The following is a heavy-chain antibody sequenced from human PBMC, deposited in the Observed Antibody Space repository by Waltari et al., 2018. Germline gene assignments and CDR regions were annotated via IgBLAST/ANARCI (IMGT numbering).Heavy chain of an antibody. CDR3: ASRYGWPSNDY. CDR2: ISGSDDS. Sequence: EVQLVESGGGLVQPGGSLRLSCAGSGFPFSNYAMNWVRQAPGKGLEWVSAISGSDDSYYADPVRGRFTISRDNSKNTLFLQMNSLRAEDTAVYYCASRYGWPSNDYWGQGTLVTVSS. V-gene: IGHV3-23*04. J-gene: IGHJ4*02. CDR1: GFPFSNYA. D-gene: IGHD5-18*01.